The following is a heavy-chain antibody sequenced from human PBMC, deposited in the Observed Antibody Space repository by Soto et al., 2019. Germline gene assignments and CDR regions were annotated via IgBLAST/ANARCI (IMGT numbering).Heavy chain of an antibody. D-gene: IGHD3-10*01. J-gene: IGHJ6*02. V-gene: IGHV4-34*01. Sequence: NPSETLSLTCAVYGGSFSGYYWSWIRQPPGKGLEWIGEINHSGSTNYNPSLKSRVTISVDTSKNQFSLKLSSVTAADAAVYYCARRGSGSYYRSYYYGMDVWGQGTTVTVSS. CDR2: INHSGST. CDR1: GGSFSGYY. CDR3: ARRGSGSYYRSYYYGMDV.